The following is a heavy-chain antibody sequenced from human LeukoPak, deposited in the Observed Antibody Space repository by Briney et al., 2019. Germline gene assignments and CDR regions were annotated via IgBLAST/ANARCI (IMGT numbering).Heavy chain of an antibody. CDR3: ARGGGHSSSWFTDAFDI. CDR1: GGSMSRYY. CDR2: IHYSGST. Sequence: SETLSLTCTVSGGSMSRYYWIWVRQPPGKGLEWIGYIHYSGSTNYNPSLKSRVTISVDTSKNQFSLKLSSVTAADTAVYYCARGGGHSSSWFTDAFDIWGQGTMVTVSS. D-gene: IGHD6-13*01. J-gene: IGHJ3*02. V-gene: IGHV4-59*12.